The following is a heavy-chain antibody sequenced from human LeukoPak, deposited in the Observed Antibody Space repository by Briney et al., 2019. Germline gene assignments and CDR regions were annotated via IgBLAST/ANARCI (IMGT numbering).Heavy chain of an antibody. CDR2: IYPGDSDT. CDR1: GYSFTSYW. V-gene: IGHV5-51*01. CDR3: ARASMTTVTAFDY. D-gene: IGHD4-17*01. J-gene: IGHJ4*02. Sequence: GESLKISCKGSGYSFTSYWIGWVRQMPGKGLGWMGIIYPGDSDTRYSPSFQGQVTISADKSITTAYLQWSSLKASDTAMYYCARASMTTVTAFDYWGQGTLVAVSS.